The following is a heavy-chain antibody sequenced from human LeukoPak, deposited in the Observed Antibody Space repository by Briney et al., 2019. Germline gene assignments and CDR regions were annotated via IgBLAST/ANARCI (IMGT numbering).Heavy chain of an antibody. D-gene: IGHD3-22*01. CDR3: ARAPRNYDSSGYYPPSDAFDI. J-gene: IGHJ3*02. CDR2: INHSGST. CDR1: GGSFSGYY. V-gene: IGHV4-34*01. Sequence: SETLSLTCAVYGGSFSGYYWSWIRQPPGKGLEWIGEINHSGSTNYNPSLKSRVTISVDTSKNQFSLKLSSVAAADTAVYYCARAPRNYDSSGYYPPSDAFDIWGQGTMVTVSS.